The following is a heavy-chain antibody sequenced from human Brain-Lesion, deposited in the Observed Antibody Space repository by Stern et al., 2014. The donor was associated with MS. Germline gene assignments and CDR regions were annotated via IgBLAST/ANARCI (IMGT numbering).Heavy chain of an antibody. CDR1: GYTLTELS. V-gene: IGHV1-24*01. CDR3: ATLSPGAGGNYYRHFDY. Sequence: VHLVESGAEVKKPGASVKVSCKVSGYTLTELSMHWVRQAPRKGLEWMGGFDPEDGETIYAQKFQGRVTMTEDTSTDTAYMELSSLRSEDTAVYYCATLSPGAGGNYYRHFDYWGQGTLVNVSS. D-gene: IGHD1-26*01. CDR2: FDPEDGET. J-gene: IGHJ4*02.